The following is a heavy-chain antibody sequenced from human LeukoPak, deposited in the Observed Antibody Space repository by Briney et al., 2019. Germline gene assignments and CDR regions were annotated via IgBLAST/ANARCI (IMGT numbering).Heavy chain of an antibody. D-gene: IGHD5-24*01. CDR1: GGSFSGYY. CDR2: INHSGST. CDR3: ARAGRWLHLNWFDP. J-gene: IGHJ5*02. Sequence: PSETLSLTCAVYGGSFSGYYWSWIRQPPGKGLEWIGEINHSGSTNYNPSLKSRVTISVDTSKNQFSLKLSSVTAADTAVYYCARAGRWLHLNWFDPWGQGTLVTVSS. V-gene: IGHV4-34*01.